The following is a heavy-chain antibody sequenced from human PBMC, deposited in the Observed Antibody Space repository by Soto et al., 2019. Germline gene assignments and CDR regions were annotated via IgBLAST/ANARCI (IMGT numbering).Heavy chain of an antibody. D-gene: IGHD3-16*01. CDR2: IIPIFGTA. J-gene: IGHJ4*02. CDR3: ARVWGNYATLMTYFDY. V-gene: IGHV1-69*13. CDR1: GGTFSSYA. Sequence: SVKVSCKASGGTFSSYAISWVRPAPGQGLEWMGGIIPIFGTANYAQKFQGRVTITADESTSTAYMELSSLRSEDTAVYYCARVWGNYATLMTYFDYWGQGTLVTVSS.